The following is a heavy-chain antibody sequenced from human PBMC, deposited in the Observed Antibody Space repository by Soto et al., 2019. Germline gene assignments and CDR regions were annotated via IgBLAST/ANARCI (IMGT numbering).Heavy chain of an antibody. D-gene: IGHD3-10*01. CDR1: GGTFSSYA. J-gene: IGHJ3*02. V-gene: IGHV1-69*13. Sequence: SVKVSCKASGGTFSSYAISWVRQAPGQGLEWMGGIIPIFGTANYAQKFQGRVTITADESTSTAYMELSSLRSEDTAVYYCASDYYGSGSRADAFDIWGQGTTVTVSS. CDR3: ASDYYGSGSRADAFDI. CDR2: IIPIFGTA.